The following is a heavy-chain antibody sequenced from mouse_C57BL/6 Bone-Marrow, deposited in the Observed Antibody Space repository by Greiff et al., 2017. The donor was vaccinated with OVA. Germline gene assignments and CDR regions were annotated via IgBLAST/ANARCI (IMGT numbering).Heavy chain of an antibody. CDR3: ARGLYYDGSSFFDY. J-gene: IGHJ2*01. CDR2: INPNNGGT. D-gene: IGHD1-1*01. V-gene: IGHV1-26*01. CDR1: GYTFTDYY. Sequence: VQLKQSGPELVKPGASVKISCKASGYTFTDYYMNWVKQSHGKSLEWIGDINPNNGGTSYNQKFKGKATLTVDKSSSTAYMELRSLTSEDSAVYYCARGLYYDGSSFFDYWGQGTTLTVSS.